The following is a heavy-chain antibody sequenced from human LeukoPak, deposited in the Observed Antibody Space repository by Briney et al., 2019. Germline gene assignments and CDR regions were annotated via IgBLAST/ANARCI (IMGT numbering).Heavy chain of an antibody. V-gene: IGHV5-51*01. CDR1: GYSFTSNW. D-gene: IGHD6-13*01. J-gene: IGHJ4*02. Sequence: GESLKISCKGSGYSFTSNWIGWVRQMPGKGLEWMGIIYPGDSDTRYSPSFQGQVTISADKSISTAYLQWSSLKASDTAMYYCVRPYSSSWKYRVYWGQGTLVTVSS. CDR3: VRPYSSSWKYRVY. CDR2: IYPGDSDT.